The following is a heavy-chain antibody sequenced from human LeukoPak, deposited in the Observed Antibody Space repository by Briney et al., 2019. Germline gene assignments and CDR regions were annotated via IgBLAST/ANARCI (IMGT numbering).Heavy chain of an antibody. Sequence: GGSLRLSCAASGFTFTTYWMDWVRQAPGKGLVWVSHINSDGSITSYADSVKGRFTISRDSAKNTLYLQMNSLRAEDTAVYYCARDAVDTANAVWGQGTTVTVSS. J-gene: IGHJ6*02. D-gene: IGHD5-18*01. CDR2: INSDGSIT. CDR3: ARDAVDTANAV. V-gene: IGHV3-74*01. CDR1: GFTFTTYW.